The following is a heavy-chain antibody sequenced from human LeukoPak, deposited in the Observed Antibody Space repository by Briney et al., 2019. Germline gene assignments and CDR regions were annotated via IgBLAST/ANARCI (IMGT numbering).Heavy chain of an antibody. Sequence: SETLSLTCAVSGGSISSTNWWSWVRQPPGKGLEWIGEIYHSGNTNYNPSLKSRVTIAVDTSKNQFSLKVSSVTAADTALYFCVSLYYYDTTGYYWRGFDYWGQGALVTVSS. V-gene: IGHV4-4*02. CDR2: IYHSGNT. J-gene: IGHJ4*02. CDR3: VSLYYYDTTGYYWRGFDY. D-gene: IGHD3-22*01. CDR1: GGSISSTNW.